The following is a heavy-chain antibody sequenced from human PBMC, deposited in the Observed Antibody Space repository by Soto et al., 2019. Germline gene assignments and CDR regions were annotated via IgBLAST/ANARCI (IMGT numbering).Heavy chain of an antibody. D-gene: IGHD4-4*01. Sequence: PSETLSLTCTVSGGSISSTSFYWGWIRQPPGKGLEWIGSIYYSGRTYNNTSLKSRVTMSVDTSKNQFSLKLSSVTAADTAVYYCARTTVDTPYYYGMDVWGQGTTVT. CDR1: GGSISSTSFY. J-gene: IGHJ6*02. CDR3: ARTTVDTPYYYGMDV. V-gene: IGHV4-39*01. CDR2: IYYSGRT.